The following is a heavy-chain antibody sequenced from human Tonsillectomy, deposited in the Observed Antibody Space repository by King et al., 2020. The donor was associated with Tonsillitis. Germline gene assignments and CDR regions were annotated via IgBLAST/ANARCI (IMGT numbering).Heavy chain of an antibody. CDR3: ARIPPFYSSGSTQWDSYYYYFMDV. V-gene: IGHV4-34*01. D-gene: IGHD6-25*01. CDR2: INHSGST. J-gene: IGHJ6*04. CDR1: GESFSGYY. Sequence: VQLQQWGAGLLKPSETLSLTCAVYGESFSGYYWSWIRQPPGKGLEWLGEINHSGSTNYNPSLKSRVTISIDTSKNQFSLKLSSVTAADTAVYYCARIPPFYSSGSTQWDSYYYYFMDVWGKGTTVTVSS.